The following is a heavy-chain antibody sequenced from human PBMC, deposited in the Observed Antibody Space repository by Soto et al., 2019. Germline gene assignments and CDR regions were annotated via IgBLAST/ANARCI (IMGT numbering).Heavy chain of an antibody. CDR2: INPNSGNT. V-gene: IGHV1-8*01. CDR1: AYTFTRYD. CDR3: ASPSSSARYYYYYGMDV. J-gene: IGHJ6*02. Sequence: ASVKVSCKASAYTFTRYDINWVRQATGQGLEWMGWINPNSGNTGYARKFRGRVTMTTDTSASTAYMELSSLTSDDTAVYYCASPSSSARYYYYYGMDVWGQGTTVTVSS. D-gene: IGHD6-6*01.